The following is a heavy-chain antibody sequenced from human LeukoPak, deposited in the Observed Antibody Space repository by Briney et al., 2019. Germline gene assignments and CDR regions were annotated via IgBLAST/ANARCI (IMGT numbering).Heavy chain of an antibody. J-gene: IGHJ6*02. CDR3: ARASSGWYLYYYYGMDV. CDR2: ISYDGSNK. Sequence: GGSLRLSSAASSFTFSNFVIHWVPQAPGKGLEWVAVISYDGSNKYYADSVKGRFTISRDNSKNTLYLQMNSLRAEDTAVYYCARASSGWYLYYYYGMDVWGQGTTVTVSS. D-gene: IGHD6-19*01. V-gene: IGHV3-30*04. CDR1: SFTFSNFV.